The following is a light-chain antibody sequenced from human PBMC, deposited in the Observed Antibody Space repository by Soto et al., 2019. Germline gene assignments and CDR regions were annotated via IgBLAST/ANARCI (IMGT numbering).Light chain of an antibody. CDR1: QSVSSY. CDR3: QQRSNWLFT. Sequence: EIVLTQSPATLYLSPGERATLSCRASQSVSSYLAWYQRKPGQAPRLLIYDASNRATGIPDRFSGSGSGTDFTLTISSLEPEDFAVYYCQQRSNWLFTFGPGTKVDI. J-gene: IGKJ3*01. V-gene: IGKV3-11*01. CDR2: DAS.